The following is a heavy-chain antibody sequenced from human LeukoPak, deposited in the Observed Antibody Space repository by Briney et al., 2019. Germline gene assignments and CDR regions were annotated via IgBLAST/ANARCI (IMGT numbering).Heavy chain of an antibody. V-gene: IGHV3-7*02. J-gene: IGHJ4*02. CDR3: ATDYGGKI. D-gene: IGHD4-23*01. Sequence: GGSLRLSCAASGFTFSNFWMHWVRQAPGKGLEWVADIKEDGSEKYYADSVKGRFTISRNNAENSLYLQMSSLRGEDTAVYYCATDYGGKIWGQGTLVIVSS. CDR1: GFTFSNFW. CDR2: IKEDGSEK.